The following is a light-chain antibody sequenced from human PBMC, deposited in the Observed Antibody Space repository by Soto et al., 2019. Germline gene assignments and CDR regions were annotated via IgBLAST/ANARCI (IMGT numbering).Light chain of an antibody. V-gene: IGLV2-14*03. CDR3: SSYSNSDTPHV. Sequence: QSVLTQPASVSGSPGQSITISCTGTSSDVGGYNYVSWYQQHPGKAPKLMISDVSDRPSGVSNRFSGSKSGNTASLTISGLQAEDEADYYCSSYSNSDTPHVFGTGTKVTVL. J-gene: IGLJ1*01. CDR1: SSDVGGYNY. CDR2: DVS.